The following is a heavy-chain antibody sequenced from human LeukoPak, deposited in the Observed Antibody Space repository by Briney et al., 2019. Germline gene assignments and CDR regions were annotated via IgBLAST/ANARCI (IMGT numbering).Heavy chain of an antibody. Sequence: GGSLRLSCAASGFTFSNAWMSWVRQAPGKGLEWVGRIKSKTDGGTTDYAATVKGRFTISRDDSKNTLYLQMNSLKTEDTAVYYCTTDLTGKGYCSSTSCQRFDPWGQGTLVTVSS. CDR3: TTDLTGKGYCSSTSCQRFDP. CDR2: IKSKTDGGTT. CDR1: GFTFSNAW. V-gene: IGHV3-15*01. D-gene: IGHD2-2*01. J-gene: IGHJ5*02.